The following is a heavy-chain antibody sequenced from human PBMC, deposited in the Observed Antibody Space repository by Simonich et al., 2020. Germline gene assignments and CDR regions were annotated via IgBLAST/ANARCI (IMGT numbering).Heavy chain of an antibody. D-gene: IGHD7-27*01. V-gene: IGHV3-30*07. CDR2: ISNDVSNK. J-gene: IGHJ5*02. CDR3: ARDRNWGWFDP. CDR1: GFTLSSYA. Sequence: QVQLVESGGGGVQPGRSLRLSCAASGFTLSSYALHWVLQGPGKWLEWVRVISNDVSNKYYADSVKGRFTISRDNSKNTLYLQMNSLRAEDTAVYYCARDRNWGWFDPWGQGTLVTVSS.